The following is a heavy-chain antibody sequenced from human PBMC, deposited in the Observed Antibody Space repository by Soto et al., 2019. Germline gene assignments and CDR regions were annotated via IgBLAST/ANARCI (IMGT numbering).Heavy chain of an antibody. V-gene: IGHV4-4*02. CDR3: AGGRDYDY. CDR2: IAHDGHT. CDR1: GGSITTSVL. D-gene: IGHD1-26*01. J-gene: IGHJ4*02. Sequence: VQLTESGPGLVKPSGTLSLTCDVSGGSITTSVLWTWVRQLPGRGLEWIGEIAHDGHTNYNSSLSGRVTMSVDLSNSPFALDVAFVDAADTAVYFCAGGRDYDYWGQGTLVTVSS.